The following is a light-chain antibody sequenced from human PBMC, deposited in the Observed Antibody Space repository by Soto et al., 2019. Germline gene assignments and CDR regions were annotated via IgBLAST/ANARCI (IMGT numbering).Light chain of an antibody. Sequence: EIVLTQSPATLSLSPGERATLSCRASQSVSSYLAWYQQKPGQAPRLLIYDVSNRATGIPARFSGSGSGTDCTLTISSLEPEDVAVYYCQHYGTSPITLGQGTRLEIK. V-gene: IGKV3-11*01. CDR3: QHYGTSPIT. CDR2: DVS. CDR1: QSVSSY. J-gene: IGKJ5*01.